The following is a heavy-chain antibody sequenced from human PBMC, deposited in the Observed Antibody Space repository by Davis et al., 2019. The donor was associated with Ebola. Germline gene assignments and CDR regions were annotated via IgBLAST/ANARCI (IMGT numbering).Heavy chain of an antibody. V-gene: IGHV4-59*08. J-gene: IGHJ4*02. CDR1: GSSISSYY. D-gene: IGHD2-2*01. CDR3: ARRQGSTSVVDY. CDR2: IHYSGST. Sequence: GSLRLSCTVSGSSISSYYWNWIRQPPGKGLEWIGHIHYSGSTSYNPSLKSRVTISVDASKDQISLKLTSVNAADTAVYYCARRQGSTSVVDYWGQGTLVTVSS.